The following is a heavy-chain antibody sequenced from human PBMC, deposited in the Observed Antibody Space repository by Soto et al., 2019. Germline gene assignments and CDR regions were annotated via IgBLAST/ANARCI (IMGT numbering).Heavy chain of an antibody. CDR1: GGSISGYY. CDR3: ARDLWGYCGTDCYPLDV. V-gene: IGHV4-59*01. J-gene: IGHJ6*02. Sequence: SETLSLTCTVSGGSISGYYWSWIRQPPGKGLEWIGYMYNAGSTVYNPSFKSRVTISVDTSKNQFSLKLNSVTAADTAVYYCARDLWGYCGTDCYPLDVWGQGTTVT. D-gene: IGHD2-21*02. CDR2: MYNAGST.